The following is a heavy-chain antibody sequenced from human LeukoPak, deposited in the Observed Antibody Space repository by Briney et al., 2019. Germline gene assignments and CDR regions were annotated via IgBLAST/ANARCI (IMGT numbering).Heavy chain of an antibody. CDR2: INWNGGST. J-gene: IGHJ4*02. V-gene: IGHV3-20*04. D-gene: IGHD4/OR15-4a*01. Sequence: GGSLRLSCTVSGFKFDDKGMTWIRQVPGKGLEWISSINWNGGSTAYADSVKGRFIISRDNAKNSLYLQMNSLRGEDTAFYYCRRGPYGGTPEWIDYWGQGTLVTVSS. CDR1: GFKFDDKG. CDR3: RRGPYGGTPEWIDY.